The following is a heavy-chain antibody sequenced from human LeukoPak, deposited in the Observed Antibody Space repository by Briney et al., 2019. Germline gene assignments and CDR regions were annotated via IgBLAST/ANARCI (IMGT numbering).Heavy chain of an antibody. D-gene: IGHD5-12*01. CDR2: ISGSADIS. CDR1: GFTFSSYA. CDR3: AKGQVASATQVRFDP. Sequence: SGGSLRLSCAASGFTFSSYAMTWVRQAPGEGLEWVSTISGSADISFYAESVKGRFTIPRDNSKNTLYLQMNSLRGEDTAVYYCAKGQVASATQVRFDPWGQGTLVTVSS. V-gene: IGHV3-23*01. J-gene: IGHJ5*02.